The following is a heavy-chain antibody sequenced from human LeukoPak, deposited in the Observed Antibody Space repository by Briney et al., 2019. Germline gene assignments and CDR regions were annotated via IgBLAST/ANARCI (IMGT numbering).Heavy chain of an antibody. J-gene: IGHJ4*02. V-gene: IGHV1-8*02. D-gene: IGHD1-20*01. CDR3: ARGRLRYNWNDGDPDY. Sequence: GASVNVSCTPSGYTFTSYYMHWVRQAPGQGLEGMGWMNPNSGNTGYAQKFQGRVTMTRNTSISTAYMELSSLRSEDTAVYYCARGRLRYNWNDGDPDYWGQGTLVTVSS. CDR2: MNPNSGNT. CDR1: GYTFTSYY.